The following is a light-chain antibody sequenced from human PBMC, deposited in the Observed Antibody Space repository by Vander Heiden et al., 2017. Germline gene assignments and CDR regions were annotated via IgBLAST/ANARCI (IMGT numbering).Light chain of an antibody. V-gene: IGKV3-20*01. Sequence: PGTLSLSPGERATLACRASQNIGSSYLAWYQQRPGQAPRLLIYGVSSRATDIPDRFSGSGSGTDFTLTISRLEPEDFAMYFCQQYSNSPLTFGPGTKVDIK. CDR1: QNIGSSY. CDR3: QQYSNSPLT. J-gene: IGKJ3*01. CDR2: GVS.